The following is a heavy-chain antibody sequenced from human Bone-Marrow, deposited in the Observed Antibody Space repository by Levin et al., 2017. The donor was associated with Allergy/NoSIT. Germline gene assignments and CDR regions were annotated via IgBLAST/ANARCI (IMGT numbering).Heavy chain of an antibody. J-gene: IGHJ4*02. CDR2: TSWNDARR. D-gene: IGHD6-13*01. Sequence: LSLTCAVSGFTFDDYAMHWVRQAPGKGLEWVAGTSWNDARRDYVDSVKGRFTISRDNGKNSLYLQMNSLKPEDTALYFCAKDISSEASSLDSWGQGTLVTVSS. V-gene: IGHV3-9*01. CDR1: GFTFDDYA. CDR3: AKDISSEASSLDS.